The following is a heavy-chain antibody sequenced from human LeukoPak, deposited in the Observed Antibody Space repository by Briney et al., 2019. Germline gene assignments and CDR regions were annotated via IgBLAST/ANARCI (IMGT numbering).Heavy chain of an antibody. CDR3: ARDLVPDGFDI. CDR1: GFTFIEYY. CDR2: ISSSSSYM. Sequence: GGSLRLSCAASGFTFIEYYMTWIRQAPGKGLEWVSSISSSSSYMYYADSVKGRFTISRDNAKNSLYLQVNSLRAEDTAVYYCARDLVPDGFDIWGQGTMVTVSS. D-gene: IGHD3-16*02. V-gene: IGHV3-11*06. J-gene: IGHJ3*02.